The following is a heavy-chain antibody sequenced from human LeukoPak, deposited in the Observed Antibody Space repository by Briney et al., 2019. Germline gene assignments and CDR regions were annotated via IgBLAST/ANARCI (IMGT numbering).Heavy chain of an antibody. D-gene: IGHD3-10*01. CDR2: IRSKAYGETT. CDR3: SRVFYSSGSYYSPLDS. V-gene: IGHV3-49*04. Sequence: GGSLRLSCIASRFSFGDYALSWVRQAPGKGLEWVGFIRSKAYGETTEYAASVKGRFTISRDDCKSIAYLQMNSLKTEDTAVYYCSRVFYSSGSYYSPLDSWGQGTLVTVSS. CDR1: RFSFGDYA. J-gene: IGHJ4*02.